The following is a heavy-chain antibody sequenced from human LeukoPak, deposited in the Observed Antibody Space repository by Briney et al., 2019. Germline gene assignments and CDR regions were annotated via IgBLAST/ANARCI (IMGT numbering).Heavy chain of an antibody. CDR1: GFTFDDYG. Sequence: GGSLRFSCAASGFTFDDYGLIWVRQVPGKGLEWVSYITWNGDSTAYAGSVKGRVTIYRDNAKNSLYLQMNSLRAEDTAFYYCARSMSTVTTRFFDLWGRGTLVTVSS. CDR2: ITWNGDST. V-gene: IGHV3-20*04. J-gene: IGHJ2*01. CDR3: ARSMSTVTTRFFDL. D-gene: IGHD4-17*01.